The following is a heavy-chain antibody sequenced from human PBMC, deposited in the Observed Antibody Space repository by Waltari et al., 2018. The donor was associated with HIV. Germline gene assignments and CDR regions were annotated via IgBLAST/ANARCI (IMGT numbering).Heavy chain of an antibody. J-gene: IGHJ5*02. CDR1: GYTFTSYD. CDR2: MNPNSGNT. V-gene: IGHV1-8*01. Sequence: QVQLVQSGAEVKKPGASVKVSCKASGYTFTSYDINWVRQATGQGLEWMGWMNPNSGNTGYAQKFQGRVTMTRNTSISTAYMELSSLRSEDTAVYYCARGGLRFLEWLSHNWFDPWGQGTLVTVSS. D-gene: IGHD3-3*01. CDR3: ARGGLRFLEWLSHNWFDP.